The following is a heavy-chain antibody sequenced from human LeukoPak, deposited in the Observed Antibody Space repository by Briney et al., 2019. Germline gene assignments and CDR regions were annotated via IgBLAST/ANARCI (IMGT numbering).Heavy chain of an antibody. CDR3: AKVRGDTAMVDDY. D-gene: IGHD5-18*01. Sequence: GGSLRLSCAASGFTFSTYAMSWVRQAPGKGLEWVSGISGSGGSTYYADSVKGRFTISRDNSKNTLYLQMNSLRAEDTAVYYCAKVRGDTAMVDDYWGQGTLVTVSS. CDR2: ISGSGGST. J-gene: IGHJ4*02. V-gene: IGHV3-23*01. CDR1: GFTFSTYA.